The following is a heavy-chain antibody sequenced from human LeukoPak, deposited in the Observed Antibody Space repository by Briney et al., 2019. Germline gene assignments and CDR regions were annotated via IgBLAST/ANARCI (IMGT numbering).Heavy chain of an antibody. J-gene: IGHJ3*02. CDR1: GGSISSSSYY. CDR2: IYYSGST. Sequence: SETLSLTCTVSGGSISSSSYYWGWIRQPPGKGLEWIGSIYYSGSTYYNPSLKSRVTISVDTSKNQFSLKLSSATAADTAVYYCARLCRDGGYSYGFCAFDIWGQGTMVTVSS. CDR3: ARLCRDGGYSYGFCAFDI. V-gene: IGHV4-39*01. D-gene: IGHD5-18*01.